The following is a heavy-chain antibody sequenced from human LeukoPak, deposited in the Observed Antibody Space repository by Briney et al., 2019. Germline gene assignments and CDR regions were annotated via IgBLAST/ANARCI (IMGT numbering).Heavy chain of an antibody. Sequence: SETLPQTCTVCGGSISSSSYYWGWIRQPPGKGLEWIGSIYYSGSTYYNPSLKSRVTISVDTSKNQFSLKLSSVTAADTAVYYCARYDSGEFDYWGRGPVLSVSS. CDR3: ARYDSGEFDY. J-gene: IGHJ4*02. V-gene: IGHV4-39*01. CDR1: GGSISSSSYY. D-gene: IGHD3-16*01. CDR2: IYYSGST.